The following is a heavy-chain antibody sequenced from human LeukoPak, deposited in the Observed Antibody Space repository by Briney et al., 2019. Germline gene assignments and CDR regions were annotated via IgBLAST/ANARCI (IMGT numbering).Heavy chain of an antibody. V-gene: IGHV3-23*01. Sequence: AGGSMILCCASSGFTFSSYAISWGRQAPGGGVEWVSAFSGGGGSTYYADSEKGVFTFARDTSKNTLYLQMNSPRAENTAVYDCSVHPQRGGRVGATEGNLDYWGQGTLVTVSS. D-gene: IGHD1-26*01. CDR1: GFTFSSYA. CDR2: FSGGGGST. CDR3: SVHPQRGGRVGATEGNLDY. J-gene: IGHJ4*02.